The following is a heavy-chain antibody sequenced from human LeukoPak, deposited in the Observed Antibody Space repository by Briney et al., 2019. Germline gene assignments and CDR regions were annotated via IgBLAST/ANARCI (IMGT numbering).Heavy chain of an antibody. V-gene: IGHV4-39*07. CDR2: MHHSGST. J-gene: IGHJ5*02. D-gene: IGHD3-22*01. Sequence: SETLSLTCTVSGGSITTRSYYWGWIRQPPGRGLEWIGSMHHSGSTYYNPSLKSRVTTSVDTSKNQFSLKLSSVTAADTAVYYCARDPGAYYDSSGYLNWFDPWGQGTLVTVSS. CDR1: GGSITTRSYY. CDR3: ARDPGAYYDSSGYLNWFDP.